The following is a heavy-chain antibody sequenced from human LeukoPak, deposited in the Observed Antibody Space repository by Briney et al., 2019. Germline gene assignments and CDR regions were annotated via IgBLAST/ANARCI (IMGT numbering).Heavy chain of an antibody. V-gene: IGHV3-74*01. CDR2: INNDGFTT. CDR3: AKGGYSYGTSPLEYFQH. D-gene: IGHD5-18*01. J-gene: IGHJ1*01. Sequence: TGGSLRLSCAASGFTFSNYWMHWVRQAPGKGLVWVSRINNDGFTTTYADSVKGRFTISRDTSKNTLYLQMNSLRAEDTAIYYCAKGGYSYGTSPLEYFQHWGQGTLVTVSS. CDR1: GFTFSNYW.